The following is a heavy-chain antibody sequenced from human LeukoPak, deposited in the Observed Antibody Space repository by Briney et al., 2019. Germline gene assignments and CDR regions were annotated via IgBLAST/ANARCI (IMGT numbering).Heavy chain of an antibody. CDR2: INGGNGYT. D-gene: IGHD2-8*01. CDR3: ARYINGAFDY. Sequence: ASVKVSCKSSGYTFANYGVHWVRHAPGQRLEWMGWINGGNGYTKYSQKFQGRVTITGDTSASTAYMELSSLRSEATAVYYCARYINGAFDYWGQGTLVTVSS. J-gene: IGHJ4*02. V-gene: IGHV1-3*01. CDR1: GYTFANYG.